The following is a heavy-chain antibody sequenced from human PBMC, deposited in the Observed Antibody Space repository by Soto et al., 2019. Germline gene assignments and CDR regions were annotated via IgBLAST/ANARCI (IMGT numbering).Heavy chain of an antibody. CDR1: GYTFTSHD. V-gene: IGHV1-8*01. CDR2: MNPNSGNT. Sequence: QVQLVQSGAEVKKSGASVKVSCKASGYTFTSHDINWVRQATGQGLEWMGWMNPNSGNTGYAQKFPGRVTMTRNTSISTAYMELSSLRSEDTAVYYCARWDYGVYARFDSWGQGTLVTVSS. J-gene: IGHJ4*02. CDR3: ARWDYGVYARFDS. D-gene: IGHD4-17*01.